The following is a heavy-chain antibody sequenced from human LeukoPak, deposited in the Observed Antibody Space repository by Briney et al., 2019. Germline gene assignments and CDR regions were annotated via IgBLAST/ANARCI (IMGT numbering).Heavy chain of an antibody. CDR3: ARGHMVTTWKDFDY. J-gene: IGHJ4*02. V-gene: IGHV1-3*01. CDR1: GFTLTTYA. CDR2: INVGNGNV. D-gene: IGHD4-17*01. Sequence: ASLKVSSKPSGFTLTTYAIHWVRQSPGPGLECMGWINVGNGNVKYSQEFQSRVTITRDTSASTVYMELSRLRPEDTAIYYCARGHMVTTWKDFDYWGQGTLVALSS.